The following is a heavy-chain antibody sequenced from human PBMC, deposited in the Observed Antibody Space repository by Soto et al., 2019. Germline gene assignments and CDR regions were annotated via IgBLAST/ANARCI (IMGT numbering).Heavy chain of an antibody. D-gene: IGHD1-26*01. CDR1: GFTFNSYG. Sequence: GGSLRLSCAASGFTFNSYGLHWVRQGPGNGLEWVAFISYDSTKTYYADSVKGRFTISRDNSNSALYVQMNSLTGEDTAVYYCARTRSAWSDFHYYSLDVWGQGTTVTVSS. V-gene: IGHV3-30*03. CDR3: ARTRSAWSDFHYYSLDV. CDR2: ISYDSTKT. J-gene: IGHJ6*02.